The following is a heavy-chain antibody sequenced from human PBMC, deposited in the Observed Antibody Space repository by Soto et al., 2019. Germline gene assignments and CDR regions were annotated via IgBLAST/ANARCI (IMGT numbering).Heavy chain of an antibody. CDR3: ARARHILITYSPLGMDV. Sequence: QVQVEESGGGVVQPGRSLRLSCAASGFTFSSYVMHWVRQAPGKGLEWVAEISFDGSNKYYADSVKGRFTISRDNSKNTLYVQMNSLRAEDSAVYYCARARHILITYSPLGMDVWGQGTTVTVSS. CDR1: GFTFSSYV. D-gene: IGHD3-16*01. V-gene: IGHV3-30-3*01. J-gene: IGHJ6*02. CDR2: ISFDGSNK.